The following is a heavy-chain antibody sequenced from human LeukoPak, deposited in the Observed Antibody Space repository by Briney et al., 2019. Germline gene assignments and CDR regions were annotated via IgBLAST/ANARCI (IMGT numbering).Heavy chain of an antibody. J-gene: IGHJ4*02. CDR1: GFTFSSYA. D-gene: IGHD6-13*01. Sequence: GRSLRLSCAACGFTFSSYAMHWVRPAPGKGLEWVAVISYDGSNKYYADSVKGRFTISRDNSKHTLYLQMNSLRAEDTAVYYCARRESSRGLDYWGQGTLVTVSS. V-gene: IGHV3-30-3*01. CDR2: ISYDGSNK. CDR3: ARRESSRGLDY.